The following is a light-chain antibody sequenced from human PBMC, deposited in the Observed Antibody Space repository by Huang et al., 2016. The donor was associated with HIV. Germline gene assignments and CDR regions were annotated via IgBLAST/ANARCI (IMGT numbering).Light chain of an antibody. CDR2: GAA. Sequence: EIVMTQSPATLSVSPGERATLSCRARQSVSSNLAWYQQKPGQAPRLLIYGAATRATVIPARFSGSGSGTEFTLTISSLQSEDFAVYYCQQYNNWPPATFGPGTKVDIK. J-gene: IGKJ3*01. V-gene: IGKV3-15*01. CDR1: QSVSSN. CDR3: QQYNNWPPAT.